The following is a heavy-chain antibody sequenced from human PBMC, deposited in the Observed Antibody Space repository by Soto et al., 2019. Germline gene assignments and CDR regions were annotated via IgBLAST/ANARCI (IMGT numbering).Heavy chain of an antibody. Sequence: QVQLVQSGAEVKKPGASVKVSCKASGYTFTSYAMHWVRQAPGQRLEWMGWINAGNGNTKYSQKFQGRVTITRDTSASTDYMELSSLRSEDTAVYYCAREYYYGSGRPFQHWGQGTLVTVSS. CDR3: AREYYYGSGRPFQH. D-gene: IGHD3-10*01. J-gene: IGHJ1*01. CDR1: GYTFTSYA. V-gene: IGHV1-3*01. CDR2: INAGNGNT.